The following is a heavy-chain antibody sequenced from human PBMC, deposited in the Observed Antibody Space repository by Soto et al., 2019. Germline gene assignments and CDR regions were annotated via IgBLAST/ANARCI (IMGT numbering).Heavy chain of an antibody. J-gene: IGHJ6*02. V-gene: IGHV1-18*01. Sequence: QVHLVQSAVEVKKPGASVKISCKASGYSFNSYGISWVRQAPGQGLEWMGWIRGDNGHTNYAQNLQGRATMTTDTSTSTAYMELRSLRSDDTAVXXXXXXXXXXQWLSRAYGMDVWGQGTTVTVSS. CDR3: XXXXXXXQWLSRAYGMDV. CDR1: GYSFNSYG. CDR2: IRGDNGHT. D-gene: IGHD6-19*01.